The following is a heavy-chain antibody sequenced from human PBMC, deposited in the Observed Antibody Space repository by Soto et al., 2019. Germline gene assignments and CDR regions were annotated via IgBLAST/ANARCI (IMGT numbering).Heavy chain of an antibody. CDR2: ISTTSTYT. CDR3: ARDDGLSSTNVKAFDI. CDR1: GFTFSRYY. J-gene: IGHJ3*02. V-gene: IGHV3-21*01. Sequence: LRLSCAASGFTFSRYYMNWVRQAPGKGLEWVSSISTTSTYTHYADSLKGRFTISRDNAKKLLYLQMDSLRAEDTAVYYCARDDGLSSTNVKAFDIWGQGTKVTVSS. D-gene: IGHD2-2*01.